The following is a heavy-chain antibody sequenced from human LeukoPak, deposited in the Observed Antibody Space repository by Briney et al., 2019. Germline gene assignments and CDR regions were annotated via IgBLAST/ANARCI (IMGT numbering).Heavy chain of an antibody. CDR3: AREHYYDSSGYYPPVDYFDY. CDR1: GFTVSSNY. V-gene: IGHV3-66*01. Sequence: GGSLRLSCAASGFTVSSNYMSWVRQAPGKGLEWVSVIYSGGSTYYADSVKGRFTISRDNSKNTLYLQMNSLRAEDTAVYYCAREHYYDSSGYYPPVDYFDYWGQGTLVTVSS. J-gene: IGHJ4*02. D-gene: IGHD3-22*01. CDR2: IYSGGST.